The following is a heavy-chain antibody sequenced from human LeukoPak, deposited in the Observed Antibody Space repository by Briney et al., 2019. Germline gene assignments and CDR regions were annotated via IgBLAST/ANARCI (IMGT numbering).Heavy chain of an antibody. J-gene: IGHJ5*02. Sequence: ASVKVSCKASGYTYTSHDINWVRQATGQWLEWMGWMSPNSDNTGYAQMFQGRVTFTRDTSISTAYMELRSLTSEDTAVYYCARDYGGSSGWFDPWGQGTLVTVSS. D-gene: IGHD4-23*01. V-gene: IGHV1-8*01. CDR1: GYTYTSHD. CDR3: ARDYGGSSGWFDP. CDR2: MSPNSDNT.